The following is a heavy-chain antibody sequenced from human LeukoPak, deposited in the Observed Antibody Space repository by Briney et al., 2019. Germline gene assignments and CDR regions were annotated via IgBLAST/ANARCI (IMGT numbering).Heavy chain of an antibody. CDR1: GGFISSYY. Sequence: SETLSLTCTVSGGFISSYYWSWIRQPPGKGLEWIGYIYYSGSTNYNPSLKSRVTISVDTSKNQFSLKLSSVTAADTAVYYCARKLVGYYFDYWGQGTLVTVSS. CDR2: IYYSGST. D-gene: IGHD2-15*01. V-gene: IGHV4-59*01. J-gene: IGHJ4*02. CDR3: ARKLVGYYFDY.